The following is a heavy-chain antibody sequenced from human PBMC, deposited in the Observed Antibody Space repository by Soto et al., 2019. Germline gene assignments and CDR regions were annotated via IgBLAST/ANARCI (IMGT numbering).Heavy chain of an antibody. CDR3: ARRRFGDFQNWFDP. Sequence: PGGSLRLSCAASGFTSSDYSMNWVRQAPGKGLEWVSYISSSRSTIYYADSVKGRFTISRDNAKNSLYLQMNSLRDEDTAVYYCARRRFGDFQNWFDPWGQGTLVTVSS. J-gene: IGHJ5*02. V-gene: IGHV3-48*02. CDR2: ISSSRSTI. CDR1: GFTSSDYS. D-gene: IGHD4-17*01.